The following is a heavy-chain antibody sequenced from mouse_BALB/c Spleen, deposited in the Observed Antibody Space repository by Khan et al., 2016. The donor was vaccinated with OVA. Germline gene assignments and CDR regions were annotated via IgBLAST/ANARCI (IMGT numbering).Heavy chain of an antibody. CDR3: EGRLTGCFAY. J-gene: IGHJ3*01. V-gene: IGHV5-6*01. CDR2: INRDGYYT. D-gene: IGHD4-1*01. CDR1: GFTFSAYC. Sequence: EVELVESGGDLVKPGGSLRLSCAASGFTFSAYCMSWVRQPPDKRLEWVATINRDGYYTYYTDTVKGRFTISRNNAENTLYLQMSSLKSEDTAIXDCEGRLTGCFAYWGQGTLVTVSA.